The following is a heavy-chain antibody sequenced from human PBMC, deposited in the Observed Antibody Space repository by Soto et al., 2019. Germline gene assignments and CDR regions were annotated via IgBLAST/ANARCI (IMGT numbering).Heavy chain of an antibody. V-gene: IGHV4-34*01. CDR3: ARIEDTYWYFDL. Sequence: QVQLQQWGAGLLKPSETLSLTCAVYGGSFSGYYWSWIRQPPGKGLEWIGEINHSGSTNYNPSLKSRVTISVDTSKHQFSLKLSSVTAADTAVYYCARIEDTYWYFDLWGRGTLVTVSS. J-gene: IGHJ2*01. CDR1: GGSFSGYY. CDR2: INHSGST. D-gene: IGHD5-18*01.